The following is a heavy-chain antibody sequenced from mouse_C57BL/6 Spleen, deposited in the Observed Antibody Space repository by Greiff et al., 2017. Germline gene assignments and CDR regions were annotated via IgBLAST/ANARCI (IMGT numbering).Heavy chain of an antibody. Sequence: VQLKQSGPELVKPGASVKISCKASGYSFTGYYMHWVKQSHGNILDWIGYIYPYNGVSSYNQKFKGKATLTVDKSSSTAYMELRSLTSEDSAVYYCARNGDYGSKYFDVWGTGTTVTVSS. CDR2: IYPYNGVS. J-gene: IGHJ1*03. V-gene: IGHV1-31*01. CDR3: ARNGDYGSKYFDV. CDR1: GYSFTGYY. D-gene: IGHD1-1*01.